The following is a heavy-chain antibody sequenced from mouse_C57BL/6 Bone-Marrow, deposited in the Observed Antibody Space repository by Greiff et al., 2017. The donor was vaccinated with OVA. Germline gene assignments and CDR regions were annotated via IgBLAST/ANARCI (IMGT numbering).Heavy chain of an antibody. CDR1: GFNIKDYY. CDR3: AYDYERNYYAMDY. J-gene: IGHJ4*01. D-gene: IGHD2-4*01. V-gene: IGHV14-2*01. CDR2: LDPEDGEP. Sequence: EVQLVESGAELVKPGASVKLSCTASGFNIKDYYMHWVKQRTEQGLEWIGRLDPEDGEPTSAPKFQGKATITADTSSNTAYLQLSRLTSEDTAVYYCAYDYERNYYAMDYWGQGTSVTVSS.